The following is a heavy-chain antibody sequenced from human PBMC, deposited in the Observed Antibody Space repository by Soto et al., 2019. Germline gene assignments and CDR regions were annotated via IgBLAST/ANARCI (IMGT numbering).Heavy chain of an antibody. CDR3: ARDSPGTVTTSLLNYGMDV. CDR1: GFTFSSYA. CDR2: ISYDGSNK. Sequence: QVQLVESGGGVVQPGRSLRLSCAASGFTFSSYAMHWVRQAPGKGLEWVAVISYDGSNKYYADSVKGRFTISRDNSKNTLYLQMTSLRAEDTAVYYCARDSPGTVTTSLLNYGMDVWGQGTTVTVSS. D-gene: IGHD4-17*01. J-gene: IGHJ6*02. V-gene: IGHV3-30-3*01.